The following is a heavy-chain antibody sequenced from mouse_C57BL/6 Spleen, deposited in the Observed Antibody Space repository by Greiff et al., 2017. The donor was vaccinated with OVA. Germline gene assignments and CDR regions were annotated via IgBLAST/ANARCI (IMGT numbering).Heavy chain of an antibody. J-gene: IGHJ1*03. Sequence: VQLQQSGAELVKPGASVKISCKASGYAFSSYWMNWVKQRPGKGLEWIGQIYPGDGDTNYNGKFKGKATLTADKSSSTAYMQLSSLASEDSAVYFCARGVVDWYFDVWGTGTTVTVSS. V-gene: IGHV1-80*01. CDR3: ARGVVDWYFDV. D-gene: IGHD1-1*01. CDR1: GYAFSSYW. CDR2: IYPGDGDT.